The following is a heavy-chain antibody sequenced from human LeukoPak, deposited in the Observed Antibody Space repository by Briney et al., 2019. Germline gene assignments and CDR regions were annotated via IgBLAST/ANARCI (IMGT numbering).Heavy chain of an antibody. CDR1: GFTFSSYW. CDR2: INTDGSST. J-gene: IGHJ3*02. V-gene: IGHV3-74*01. CDR3: AREKNDAFDI. Sequence: GGSLRLSCAASGFTFSSYWMHWVRQAPGKGLVWVSRINTDGSSTSYTDSVKGRFTISRDNAKNSLYLQMNSLRAEDTAVYYCAREKNDAFDIWGQGTMVTVSS.